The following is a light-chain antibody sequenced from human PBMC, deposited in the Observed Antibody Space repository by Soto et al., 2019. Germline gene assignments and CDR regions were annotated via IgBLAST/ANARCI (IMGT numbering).Light chain of an antibody. J-gene: IGKJ5*01. CDR3: QQFGDLPIT. V-gene: IGKV1-33*01. CDR2: DAS. Sequence: DIQLTQSPSSLSASVGDRVTVTCQASQDIKIYLNWYQHKPGKAPKLLIYDASDLETGVPSRFSGSGSGTDFTFTISSLQAEDIATYYCQQFGDLPITFGQGTRLEIK. CDR1: QDIKIY.